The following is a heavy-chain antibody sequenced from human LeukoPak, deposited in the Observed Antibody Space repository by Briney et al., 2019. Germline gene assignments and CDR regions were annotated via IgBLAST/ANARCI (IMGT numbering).Heavy chain of an antibody. CDR1: GFTFSSYA. Sequence: GGSLRLSCAASGFTFSSYAMSWVRQAPGKGLEWVSSISGSGGSTYYADSVKGRFTISRDNSKNTLYLQMNSLRAEDTAVYYCAKPGHVDYDYVWGPYYYYYYYMDVWGKGTTVTVSS. CDR3: AKPGHVDYDYVWGPYYYYYYYMDV. V-gene: IGHV3-23*01. CDR2: ISGSGGST. J-gene: IGHJ6*03. D-gene: IGHD3-16*01.